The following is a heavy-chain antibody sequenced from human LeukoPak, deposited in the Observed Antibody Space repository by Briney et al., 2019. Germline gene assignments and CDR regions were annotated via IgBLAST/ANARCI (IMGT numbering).Heavy chain of an antibody. CDR1: GGSISSGGYY. CDR3: ASTTAEGYYFDY. Sequence: SETLSLTCTGSGGSISSGGYYWSWIRQHPGKGLEWIGYIYYSGSTYYNPSLKSRVTISVDTSKNQFSLKLSSVTAADTAVYYCASTTAEGYYFDYWGQGTLVTVSS. V-gene: IGHV4-31*03. J-gene: IGHJ4*02. CDR2: IYYSGST. D-gene: IGHD6-13*01.